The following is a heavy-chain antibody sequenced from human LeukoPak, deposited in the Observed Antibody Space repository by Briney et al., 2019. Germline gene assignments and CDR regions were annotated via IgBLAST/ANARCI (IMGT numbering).Heavy chain of an antibody. CDR1: GGSISSYY. D-gene: IGHD6-13*01. V-gene: IGHV4-59*08. Sequence: SETLSLTCTVSGGSISSYYWSWIRLPPGKGLEWIGFLDYSGSPNYNPSFKSRLTVSVDTSKNQFSLKLRSVTAADTAVYYCARHGDSWTFDYWGQGTLVTASS. J-gene: IGHJ4*02. CDR2: LDYSGSP. CDR3: ARHGDSWTFDY.